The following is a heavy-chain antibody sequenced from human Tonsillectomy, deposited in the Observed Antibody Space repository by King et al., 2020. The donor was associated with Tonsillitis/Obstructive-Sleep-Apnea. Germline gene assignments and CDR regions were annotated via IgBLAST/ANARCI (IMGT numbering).Heavy chain of an antibody. Sequence: VQLVESGGGLVQPGRSLRLSCAASGFTFDEYAMHWVRQAPGKGLEWVSGISWNSGSIGYADSVKGRFTISRDNAKNSLYLQMNSLRAEDTALYYCAKDRTFGGVIVIFDAFDIWGQGTMVTVSS. CDR3: AKDRTFGGVIVIFDAFDI. V-gene: IGHV3-9*01. CDR2: ISWNSGSI. J-gene: IGHJ3*02. D-gene: IGHD3-16*02. CDR1: GFTFDEYA.